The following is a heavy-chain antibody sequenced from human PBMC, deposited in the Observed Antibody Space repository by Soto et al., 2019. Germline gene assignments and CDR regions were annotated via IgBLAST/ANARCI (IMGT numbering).Heavy chain of an antibody. CDR3: SSQGGDAFDI. V-gene: IGHV3-9*01. CDR2: ISWNSGSI. D-gene: IGHD2-15*01. Sequence: GGSLRLSCAASGFTFSNAWMNWVRQAPGKGLEWVSGISWNSGSIGYADSVKGRFTISRDNAKNSLYLQMNSLRAEDTALYYCSSQGGDAFDIWGPGTLVTVS. CDR1: GFTFSNAW. J-gene: IGHJ3*02.